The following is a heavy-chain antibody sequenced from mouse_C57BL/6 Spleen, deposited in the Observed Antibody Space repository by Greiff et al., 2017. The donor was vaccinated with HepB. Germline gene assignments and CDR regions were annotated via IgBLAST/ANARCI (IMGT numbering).Heavy chain of an antibody. CDR3: ARQIVATRYFDV. CDR2: ISGGGGNT. V-gene: IGHV5-9*01. D-gene: IGHD1-1*01. CDR1: GFTFRSYT. Sequence: EVQGVESGGGLVKPGGSLKLSCAASGFTFRSYTMSWVRQTPEKRLEWVATISGGGGNTYYPDSVKGRFTISRDNAKNTLYLQMSSLRSEDTALYYCARQIVATRYFDVWGTGTTVTVSS. J-gene: IGHJ1*03.